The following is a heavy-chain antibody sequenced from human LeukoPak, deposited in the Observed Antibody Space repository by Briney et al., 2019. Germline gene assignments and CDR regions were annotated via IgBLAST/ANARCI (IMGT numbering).Heavy chain of an antibody. CDR3: ARDRMGAHFDY. CDR2: IYTSGST. Sequence: PSQTLSLTCTVSGGSISSGSYYWSWIRQPAGKGLEWIGRIYTSGSTNYNPSLESRVTISVDTSKNQLSLNLSSVTATDTAVYYCARDRMGAHFDYWGQGTLVTVSS. D-gene: IGHD1-26*01. CDR1: GGSISSGSYY. V-gene: IGHV4-61*02. J-gene: IGHJ4*02.